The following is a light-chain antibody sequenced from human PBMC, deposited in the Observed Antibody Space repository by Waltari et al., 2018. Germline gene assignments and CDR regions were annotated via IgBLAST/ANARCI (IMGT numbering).Light chain of an antibody. J-gene: IGLJ3*02. Sequence: SSELTQGPDVSVALGQTVKITCQGDSLRTSYASWYQVKPGQAPVLVLFGKEKRPSGIPDRISGYSSGTTSSLTITGAQAEDEADYYCHSQKGSDNQVVFGGGTKLTVL. CDR1: SLRTSY. CDR3: HSQKGSDNQVV. V-gene: IGLV3-19*01. CDR2: GKE.